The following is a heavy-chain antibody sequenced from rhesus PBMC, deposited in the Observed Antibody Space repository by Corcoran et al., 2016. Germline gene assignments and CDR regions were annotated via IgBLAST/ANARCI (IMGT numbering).Heavy chain of an antibody. V-gene: IGHV3S5*01. CDR2: ISYTGGST. Sequence: EVQLVETGGGLVQPGGSLRLSCAASGFTFSSYGMSWVRQAAGKGREGVSGISYTGGSTYDADSVKRRFTISRDNSRNTLSLQMNSLRAEDTAVYYCAKKGPDYGGSWMTFDYWGQGVLVTVSS. CDR3: AKKGPDYGGSWMTFDY. D-gene: IGHD6-25*01. J-gene: IGHJ4*01. CDR1: GFTFSSYG.